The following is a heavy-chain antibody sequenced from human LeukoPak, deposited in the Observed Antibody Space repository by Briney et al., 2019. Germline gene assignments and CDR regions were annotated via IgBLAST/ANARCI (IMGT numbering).Heavy chain of an antibody. CDR3: ARHDGSWTD. D-gene: IGHD6-13*01. V-gene: IGHV4-59*08. J-gene: IGHJ4*02. CDR1: GGSISSYY. CDR2: IYYGGST. Sequence: PSETLSLTCTVSGGSISSYYWSWIRQPPGKGLEWIGYIYYGGSTNYNPSLKSRVTISVDTSKNQFSLKLSSVTAADTAVYYCARHDGSWTDWGQGTLVTVSS.